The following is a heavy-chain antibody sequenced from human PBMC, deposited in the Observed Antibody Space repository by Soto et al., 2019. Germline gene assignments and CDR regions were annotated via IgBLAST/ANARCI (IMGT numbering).Heavy chain of an antibody. CDR2: IYYSGST. D-gene: IGHD3-22*01. CDR1: GGSISSYY. J-gene: IGHJ4*02. CDR3: ARDSSSSDSSGYYINYFDY. V-gene: IGHV4-59*01. Sequence: SETLSLTCTVSGGSISSYYWSWIRQPPGKGLEWIGYIYYSGSTNYNPSLKSRVTISVDTSKNQFSLKLSSVTAADTAVYYCARDSSSSDSSGYYINYFDYWGQGTLVTVSS.